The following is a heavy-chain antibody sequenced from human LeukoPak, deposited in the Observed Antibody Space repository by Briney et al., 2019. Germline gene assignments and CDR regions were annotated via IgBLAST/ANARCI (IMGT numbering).Heavy chain of an antibody. CDR1: GFTFSSYW. CDR2: IKSDGST. V-gene: IGHV3-74*01. Sequence: GGSLRLSCAASGFTFSSYWMHWVRQTPGKGLVWVSRIKSDGSTIYADSVKGRFTISRDNAKNSLYLQMNSLRAEDTAVYYCARVHFYLAATSDAFDIWGQGTMVTVSS. D-gene: IGHD2-15*01. J-gene: IGHJ3*02. CDR3: ARVHFYLAATSDAFDI.